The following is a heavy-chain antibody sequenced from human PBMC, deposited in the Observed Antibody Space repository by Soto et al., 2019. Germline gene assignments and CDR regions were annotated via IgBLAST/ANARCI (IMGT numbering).Heavy chain of an antibody. D-gene: IGHD2-2*01. CDR3: ARDRVVVVPAVTQTYYYYGLDV. Sequence: QVQLVQSGAEVKKPGASVKFSCKASGYTFTNYGISWVRQAPGQGLERMGWISAYNGYTNYAQELQGRVTMTTDTSTSTAYMELRSLRSDDTAVYYCARDRVVVVPAVTQTYYYYGLDVWGPGTSVTVSS. CDR1: GYTFTNYG. CDR2: ISAYNGYT. V-gene: IGHV1-18*01. J-gene: IGHJ6*02.